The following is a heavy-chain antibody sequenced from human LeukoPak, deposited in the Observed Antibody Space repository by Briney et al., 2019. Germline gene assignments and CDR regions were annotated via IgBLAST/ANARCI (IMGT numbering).Heavy chain of an antibody. D-gene: IGHD2-2*01. V-gene: IGHV3-21*01. CDR3: ARDVMSSSTSCYAIDY. CDR1: GFTFSSYS. CDR2: ISSSSSYI. Sequence: PGGSLRLSCAASGFTFSSYSMNWVRQAPGKGLDWVSSISSSSSYIYYADSVKGRFTISRDNGKNSLYLQMNSLRAEDTAVYYCARDVMSSSTSCYAIDYWGQGTLVTVSS. J-gene: IGHJ4*02.